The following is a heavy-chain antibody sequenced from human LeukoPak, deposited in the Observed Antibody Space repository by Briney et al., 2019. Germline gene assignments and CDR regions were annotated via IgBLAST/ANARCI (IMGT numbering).Heavy chain of an antibody. Sequence: ASVKVSCKGSGYTFTGHNIHWVRQTPGQGLEWMGWINPNSGGTSYAQRFQGRVTMTRDTSISTVYMELSRLRSDDTAVYYCARLTGGQVASGRYDYWGQGTLVTVSS. CDR3: ARLTGGQVASGRYDY. V-gene: IGHV1-2*02. J-gene: IGHJ4*02. CDR1: GYTFTGHN. CDR2: INPNSGGT. D-gene: IGHD1-26*01.